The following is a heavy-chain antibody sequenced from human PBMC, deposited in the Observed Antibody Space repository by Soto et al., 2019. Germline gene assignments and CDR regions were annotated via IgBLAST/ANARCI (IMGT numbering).Heavy chain of an antibody. Sequence: SETLSLTCAVYGGSFRGYYRSWIRQPPGKGLEWIGEINHSGSTNYNPSLKSRVTISVDTSKNQFSLKLSSVTAADTAVYYCARGASGYYDSSGYYSPYYFDYWGQGTLVTVSS. J-gene: IGHJ4*02. V-gene: IGHV4-34*01. CDR1: GGSFRGYY. CDR2: INHSGST. D-gene: IGHD3-22*01. CDR3: ARGASGYYDSSGYYSPYYFDY.